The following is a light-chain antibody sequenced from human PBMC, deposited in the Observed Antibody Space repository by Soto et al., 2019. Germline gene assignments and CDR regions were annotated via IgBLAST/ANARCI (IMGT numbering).Light chain of an antibody. V-gene: IGLV1-44*01. CDR3: AAWDDSLDSPV. CDR2: RNT. J-gene: IGLJ2*01. CDR1: NSNVGSYT. Sequence: QYVLTQPPSASGTPGQRVTISCSGTNSNVGSYTVDWYQQIPGTAPKLLIYRNTQRPSGVSDRFSGSKSGTSASLAISGLQSEDEADYYCAAWDDSLDSPVFGGGTKVTVL.